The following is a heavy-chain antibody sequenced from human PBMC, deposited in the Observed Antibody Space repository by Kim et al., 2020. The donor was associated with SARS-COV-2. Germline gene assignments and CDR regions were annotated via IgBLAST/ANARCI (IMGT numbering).Heavy chain of an antibody. D-gene: IGHD3-9*01. J-gene: IGHJ4*02. CDR1: GFTFSSYS. V-gene: IGHV3-21*01. Sequence: GGSLRLSCAASGFTFSSYSMTWVRQAPGKGLEWVSSISSSGTYIFSADSVKGRFTISRDNAKNSLYLQMNSLRAEDTAVYYCARYLSFNDILTGSFDRWGQGTLVTVS. CDR2: ISSSGTYI. CDR3: ARYLSFNDILTGSFDR.